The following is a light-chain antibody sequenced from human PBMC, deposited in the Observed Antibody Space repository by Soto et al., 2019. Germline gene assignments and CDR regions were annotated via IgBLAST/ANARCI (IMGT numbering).Light chain of an antibody. CDR1: SSDVGGYNY. CDR3: SSYTSSSTLV. J-gene: IGLJ1*01. V-gene: IGLV2-14*01. Sequence: QSVLTQPASVSGSPGQSITISCTGTSSDVGGYNYVSCYQQHPGKAPKLMIYEVSNRPSGVSNRFSGSKSGNTASLTISGLQAEDEADYYCSSYTSSSTLVFGTGTKVNVL. CDR2: EVS.